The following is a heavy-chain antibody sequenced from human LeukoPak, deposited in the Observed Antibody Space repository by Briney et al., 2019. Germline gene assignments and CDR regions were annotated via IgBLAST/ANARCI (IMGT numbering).Heavy chain of an antibody. CDR1: GFTLSSYS. CDR3: AGEVRLGELSP. D-gene: IGHD3-16*02. Sequence: GGSLRLSCAASGFTLSSYSMNWVRQAPGKGLEWVSSISSSSYIYYADSVKGRFTISRDNAKNSLYLQMNSLRAEDTAVYYCAGEVRLGELSPWGQGTLVTVSS. J-gene: IGHJ5*02. V-gene: IGHV3-21*01. CDR2: ISSSSYI.